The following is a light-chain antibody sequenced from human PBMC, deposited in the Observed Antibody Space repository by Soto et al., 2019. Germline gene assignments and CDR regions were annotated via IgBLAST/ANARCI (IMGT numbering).Light chain of an antibody. J-gene: IGKJ2*01. CDR2: GSS. CDR1: QSINTN. CDR3: QQFSNNHWPPYT. V-gene: IGKV3-15*01. Sequence: EIIMTQSPASLSVSPGEKVNLSCRARQSINTNLARYQQKPGQSPRLLIYGSSARAAGVPDRFSVSGSGADFTLTISSLQSEDFAVYYCQQFSNNHWPPYTFGQGTKVEMK.